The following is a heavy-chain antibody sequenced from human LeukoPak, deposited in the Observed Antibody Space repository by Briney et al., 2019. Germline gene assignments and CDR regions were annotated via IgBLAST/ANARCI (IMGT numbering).Heavy chain of an antibody. D-gene: IGHD6-19*01. CDR3: ARDLKGSAWYVDY. CDR1: GFTFSRYG. Sequence: GRSLRLSCAASGFTFSRYGMNWVRQAPGKGLEWVAVIWFDGSNKYYADSVKGRFTISRDNAKNSLYLQMNSLRAEDTAVYYCARDLKGSAWYVDYWGQGTLVTVSS. J-gene: IGHJ4*02. CDR2: IWFDGSNK. V-gene: IGHV3-33*01.